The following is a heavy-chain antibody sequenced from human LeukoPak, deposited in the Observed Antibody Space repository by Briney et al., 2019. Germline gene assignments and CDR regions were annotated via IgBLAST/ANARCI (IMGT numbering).Heavy chain of an antibody. CDR2: ISSTSGYI. V-gene: IGHV3-21*01. D-gene: IGHD6-19*01. J-gene: IGHJ4*02. Sequence: GGSLRLSCAASGFTFSSYAMNWVRQAPWKGLEWVSSISSTSGYIWYSDSVKGRFTISRDNAKSSLYLQMNSLRAEDTAVYYCATYTMETSLGYSSGWNYFDFWGQGTLVTVSS. CDR3: ATYTMETSLGYSSGWNYFDF. CDR1: GFTFSSYA.